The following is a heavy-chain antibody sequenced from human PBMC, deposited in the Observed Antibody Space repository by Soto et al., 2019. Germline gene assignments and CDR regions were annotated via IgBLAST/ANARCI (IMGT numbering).Heavy chain of an antibody. CDR1: GFTFSSYA. D-gene: IGHD3-10*01. Sequence: GSLRLSCVASGFTFSSYAMSWVRQAPGKGLEWVSAISGSGGSTYYADSVKGRFTISRDNSKNTLYLQMNSLRAEDTAVYYCAKGGITMVRGVIILALYYFDYWGQGTLVTVSS. J-gene: IGHJ4*02. CDR2: ISGSGGST. CDR3: AKGGITMVRGVIILALYYFDY. V-gene: IGHV3-23*01.